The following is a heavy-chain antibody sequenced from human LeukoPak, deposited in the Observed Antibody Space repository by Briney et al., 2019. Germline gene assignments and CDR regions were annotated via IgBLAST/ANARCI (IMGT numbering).Heavy chain of an antibody. V-gene: IGHV4-59*08. D-gene: IGHD1-26*01. Sequence: SETLSLTCTVSGGSMDTYYWSWIRQPPGKGLEWIGYIYYTGSVHYNPSLKSRVTISLDTRKNQFSLRLTSVTAADPAIYFCAGDMGATTVDYWGQGVLVTVSS. CDR3: AGDMGATTVDY. J-gene: IGHJ4*02. CDR2: IYYTGSV. CDR1: GGSMDTYY.